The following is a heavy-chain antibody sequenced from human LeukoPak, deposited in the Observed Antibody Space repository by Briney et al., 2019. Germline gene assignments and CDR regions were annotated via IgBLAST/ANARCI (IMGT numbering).Heavy chain of an antibody. J-gene: IGHJ4*02. V-gene: IGHV4-30-4*08. CDR3: ARRGYYPHGSFDY. CDR2: IYYSGST. Sequence: KPSQTLSLTCTVSGGSISSGDYYWSWIRQPPGKGLEWIGYIYYSGSTYYNPSLKSRVTISVDTSKNQFSLKLSSVTAADTAVYYCARRGYYPHGSFDYWGQGTLVTVSS. D-gene: IGHD3-3*01. CDR1: GGSISSGDYY.